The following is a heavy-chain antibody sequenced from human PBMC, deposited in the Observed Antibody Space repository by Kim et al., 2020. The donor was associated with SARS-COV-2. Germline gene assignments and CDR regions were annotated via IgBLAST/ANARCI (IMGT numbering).Heavy chain of an antibody. CDR2: MNPNSGNT. J-gene: IGHJ4*02. CDR1: GYTFTSYD. Sequence: ASVKVSFKASGYTFTSYDINWVRQATGQGLEWMGWMNPNSGNTGYAQKFQGRVTMTRNTSISTAYMELSSLRSEDTAVYYCARGLSYCSGGSCYLAWGQGTLVTVSS. CDR3: ARGLSYCSGGSCYLA. D-gene: IGHD2-15*01. V-gene: IGHV1-8*01.